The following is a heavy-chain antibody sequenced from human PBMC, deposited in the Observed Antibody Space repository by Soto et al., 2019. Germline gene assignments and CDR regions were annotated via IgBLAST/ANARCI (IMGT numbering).Heavy chain of an antibody. Sequence: SETLSLTCTVSGGSISSYYWSWIRQPPGKGLEWIGYIYYSGSTNYNPSLKSRVTISVDTSKNQFSLKLSSVTAADTAVYYCARDRIAAAGTEINYYYYYYMDVWGKGTTVTVSS. J-gene: IGHJ6*03. CDR2: IYYSGST. D-gene: IGHD6-13*01. CDR3: ARDRIAAAGTEINYYYYYYMDV. V-gene: IGHV4-59*01. CDR1: GGSISSYY.